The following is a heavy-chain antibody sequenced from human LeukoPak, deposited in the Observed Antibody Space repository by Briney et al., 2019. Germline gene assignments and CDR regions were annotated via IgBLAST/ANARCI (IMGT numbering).Heavy chain of an antibody. J-gene: IGHJ4*02. Sequence: GGSLRLSCAASGFTFSSYGMRWVRQAPGKGLEWVAFIRHDGSNKYYADSVKGRFTISRDNSKNTLYLQMNSLRAEDTAVYYCSTSCYDMCDYWGQGTLVTVSS. V-gene: IGHV3-30*02. CDR1: GFTFSSYG. CDR2: IRHDGSNK. CDR3: STSCYDMCDY. D-gene: IGHD2-2*01.